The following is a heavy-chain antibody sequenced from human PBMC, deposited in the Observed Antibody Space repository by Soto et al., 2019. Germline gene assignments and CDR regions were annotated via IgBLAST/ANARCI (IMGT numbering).Heavy chain of an antibody. J-gene: IGHJ6*03. CDR2: INHLGSI. CDR1: GGPLSDYF. CDR3: ARGGISHWAYFYYMDV. D-gene: IGHD2-21*01. V-gene: IGHV4-34*01. Sequence: SETLSLTCVVSGGPLSDYFWSWIRQPPGMALEWIGEINHLGSINYNPSLKSRITMSVDTSKNQFSLTLNSVTAADTATYYCARGGISHWAYFYYMDVWDRGTTVTVS.